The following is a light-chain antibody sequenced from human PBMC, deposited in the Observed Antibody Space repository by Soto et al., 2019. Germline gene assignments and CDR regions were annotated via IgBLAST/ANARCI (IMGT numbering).Light chain of an antibody. Sequence: DIQMTHSPSSLSASVGDRVTITCRASQSISSHLNWYQQKAGKAPKLLISGASSLESGVPSRFSGSGSRTDFTLTISSLQPEDFATYYCQQSYTTPRTFGQGTKVEIK. CDR2: GAS. CDR1: QSISSH. CDR3: QQSYTTPRT. J-gene: IGKJ1*01. V-gene: IGKV1-39*01.